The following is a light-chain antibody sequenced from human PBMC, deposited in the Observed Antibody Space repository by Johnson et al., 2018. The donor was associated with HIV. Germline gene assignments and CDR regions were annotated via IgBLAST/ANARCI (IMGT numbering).Light chain of an antibody. CDR1: SSNVGNNY. CDR3: GTWDSSLSAGGL. J-gene: IGLJ1*01. Sequence: QSVLTQPPSVSAAPGQKVTISCSGTSSNVGNNYVSWYQQFPGTAPKLLIYEKNKRPSGIPDRFSASKSGTSATLAITGLQTGDEADYYCGTWDSSLSAGGLVATGTKVTVL. CDR2: EKN. V-gene: IGLV1-51*02.